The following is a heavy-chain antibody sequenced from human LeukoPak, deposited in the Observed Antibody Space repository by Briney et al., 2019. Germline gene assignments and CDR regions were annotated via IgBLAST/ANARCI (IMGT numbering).Heavy chain of an antibody. CDR3: ARRPGDPYDY. V-gene: IGHV3-30*14. Sequence: PGRSLRLSCAASGFTFSSYAMHWVRQAPGKGLEWVAVISYDGSNKYYADSVKGRFTISRDNSKNTLYLQMNSLRAEDTAVYYCARRPGDPYDYWGQGTLVTVSS. J-gene: IGHJ4*02. D-gene: IGHD3-10*01. CDR2: ISYDGSNK. CDR1: GFTFSSYA.